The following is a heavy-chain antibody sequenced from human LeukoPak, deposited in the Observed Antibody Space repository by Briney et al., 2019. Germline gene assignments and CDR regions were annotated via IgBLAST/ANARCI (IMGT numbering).Heavy chain of an antibody. D-gene: IGHD1-1*01. CDR3: ARAATGPSTFDY. J-gene: IGHJ4*02. CDR1: GFSFDSYT. Sequence: PGGSLRLSCAASGFSFDSYTMNWVRQAPGKGLEWVSAMTYNGDYIYYADSVKGRLTISRDNAKNSLYLQMNSLRAEDTAIYYCARAATGPSTFDYWGQGTLVTVSS. CDR2: MTYNGDYI. V-gene: IGHV3-21*01.